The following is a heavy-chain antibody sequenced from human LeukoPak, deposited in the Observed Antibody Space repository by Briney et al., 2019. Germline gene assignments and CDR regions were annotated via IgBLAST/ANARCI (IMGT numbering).Heavy chain of an antibody. D-gene: IGHD1-14*01. V-gene: IGHV4-34*01. CDR3: ARDRTGGAFDI. CDR2: IYYSGST. Sequence: SETLSLTCAVYGGSFSGYYWSWIRQPPGKGLEWIGSIYYSGSTYYNPSLKSRVTISVDTSKNQFSLKLSSVTAADTAVYYCARDRTGGAFDIWGQGTMVTVSS. CDR1: GGSFSGYY. J-gene: IGHJ3*02.